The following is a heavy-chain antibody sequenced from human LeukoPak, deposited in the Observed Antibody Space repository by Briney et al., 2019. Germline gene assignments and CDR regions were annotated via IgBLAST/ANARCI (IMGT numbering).Heavy chain of an antibody. CDR1: RFTFSTYG. CDR3: ARVDKAMSAFDP. V-gene: IGHV3-30*03. Sequence: GKSLRLSCAASRFTFSTYGMHWVRQAPGKGLEWVALISYDGINKYYADSVKGRFTVSRDNSKSTLYLQVNSLRAEDTAVYYCARVDKAMSAFDPWGQGTLVTVSS. J-gene: IGHJ5*02. D-gene: IGHD5-18*01. CDR2: ISYDGINK.